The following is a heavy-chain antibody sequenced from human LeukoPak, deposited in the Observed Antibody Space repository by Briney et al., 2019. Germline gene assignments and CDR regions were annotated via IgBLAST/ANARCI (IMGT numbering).Heavy chain of an antibody. CDR2: ISSSGSTI. J-gene: IGHJ6*02. V-gene: IGHV3-11*01. D-gene: IGHD3-10*01. CDR1: GFTFSDYY. CDR3: ASLWFGELLTYYYYGMDV. Sequence: GGSLRLSCAASGFTFSDYYMSWIRQAPGKGLEWVSYISSSGSTIYYADSVKGRFTISRDNSKNTLYLQMNSLRAEDTAVYYCASLWFGELLTYYYYGMDVWGQGTTVTVSS.